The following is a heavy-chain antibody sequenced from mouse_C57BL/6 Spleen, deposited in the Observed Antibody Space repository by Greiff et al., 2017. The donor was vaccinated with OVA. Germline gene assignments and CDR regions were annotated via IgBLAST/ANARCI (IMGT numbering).Heavy chain of an antibody. D-gene: IGHD2-4*01. CDR3: ATLYDYSWFGY. J-gene: IGHJ3*01. CDR2: INPSTGGT. V-gene: IGHV1-42*01. CDR1: GYSFTGYY. Sequence: EVKLMESGPELVKPGASVKISCKASGYSFTGYYMNWVKQSPEKSLEWIGEINPSTGGTTYNQKFKAKATLTVEKSSSTAYMPLKSLTSEDSAVSYCATLYDYSWFGYWGQGTLVTVSA.